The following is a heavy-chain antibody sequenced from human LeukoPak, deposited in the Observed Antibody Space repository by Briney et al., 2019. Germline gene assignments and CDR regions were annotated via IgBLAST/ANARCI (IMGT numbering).Heavy chain of an antibody. Sequence: SETLSLTCTVSGGSISSYYWSWIRQPPGKGLEWIGYIYYSGSTNYNPSLKSRVTIPVDTSKNQFSLKLSSVTAADTAVYYCASLSDYYGPGSYWGFDYWGQGTLVTVSS. D-gene: IGHD3-10*01. J-gene: IGHJ4*02. CDR3: ASLSDYYGPGSYWGFDY. CDR1: GGSISSYY. V-gene: IGHV4-59*01. CDR2: IYYSGST.